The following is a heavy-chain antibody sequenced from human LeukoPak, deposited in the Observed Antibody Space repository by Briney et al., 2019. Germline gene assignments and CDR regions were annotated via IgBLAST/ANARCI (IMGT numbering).Heavy chain of an antibody. Sequence: SETLSLTCTVSGGSISSDSDYWSWIRQTAGKGLEWIGRIYSGSTDYNPSLRSRLTISVDTSKNQFSLKLSSVTAADTAVYYCARGRVSGTTLYFDYWGQGTLFTVSS. V-gene: IGHV4-61*02. CDR1: GGSISSDSDY. J-gene: IGHJ4*02. D-gene: IGHD1-1*01. CDR3: ARGRVSGTTLYFDY. CDR2: IYSGST.